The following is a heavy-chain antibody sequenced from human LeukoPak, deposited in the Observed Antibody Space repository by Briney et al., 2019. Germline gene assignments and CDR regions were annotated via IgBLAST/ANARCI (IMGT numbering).Heavy chain of an antibody. Sequence: KPGGSLRLSCAASGFTFSSYSMNWVRQAPGKGLEWVSSISSSSSYIYYADSVKGRFTISRDNAKNSLYLQMNSLRAEDTAVYYCARDNRGNSAAYYMVVWGKGTTVTVSS. CDR1: GFTFSSYS. CDR2: ISSSSSYI. V-gene: IGHV3-21*01. D-gene: IGHD4-23*01. CDR3: ARDNRGNSAAYYMVV. J-gene: IGHJ6*03.